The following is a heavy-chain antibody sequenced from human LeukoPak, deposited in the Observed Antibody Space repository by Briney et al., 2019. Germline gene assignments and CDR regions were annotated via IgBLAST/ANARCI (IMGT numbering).Heavy chain of an antibody. V-gene: IGHV3-74*01. CDR3: ARDLELAYYDSSGHEY. D-gene: IGHD3-22*01. CDR1: GFTFSAYW. J-gene: IGHJ4*02. Sequence: GGSLRLSCAASGFTFSAYWMHWVRQAPGKGLLWVSRINSDGSSTTYADSVKGRFTISRDNAKNALYLQVNSLRAEDTAVYYCARDLELAYYDSSGHEYWGQGTLVTVSS. CDR2: INSDGSST.